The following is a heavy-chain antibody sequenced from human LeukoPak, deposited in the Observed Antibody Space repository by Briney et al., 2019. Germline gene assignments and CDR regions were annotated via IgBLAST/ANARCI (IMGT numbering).Heavy chain of an antibody. CDR2: INSVGSST. CDR3: ARGLTIFGVVNDAFDF. CDR1: GFTFSNYW. D-gene: IGHD3-3*01. J-gene: IGHJ3*01. V-gene: IGHV3-74*01. Sequence: QPGGSLRLSCAASGFTFSNYWMHWVRQAPGKGLVWVSLINSVGSSTIYADSVKGRFTISRDNAKNTLYLQMNSLRAEDTAVYYCARGLTIFGVVNDAFDFWGQGTMVTVSS.